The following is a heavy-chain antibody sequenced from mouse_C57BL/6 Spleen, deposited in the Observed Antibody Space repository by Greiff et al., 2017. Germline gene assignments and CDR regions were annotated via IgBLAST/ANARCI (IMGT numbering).Heavy chain of an antibody. CDR3: ARDRPENYFDY. CDR2: INYDGSST. J-gene: IGHJ2*01. Sequence: EVKVVESEGGLVQPGSSMKLSCTASGFTFSDYYMAWVRQVPEKGLEWVANINYDGSSTYYLDSLKSRFIISRDNAKNILYLQMSSLKSEDTATYYCARDRPENYFDYWGQGTTLTVSS. CDR1: GFTFSDYY. V-gene: IGHV5-16*01.